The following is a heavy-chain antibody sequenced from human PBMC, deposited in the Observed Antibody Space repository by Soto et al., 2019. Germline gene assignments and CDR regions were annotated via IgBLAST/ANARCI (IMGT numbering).Heavy chain of an antibody. D-gene: IGHD3-10*01. J-gene: IGHJ4*02. CDR2: IIPILGIA. CDR1: GGTFSSYT. V-gene: IGHV1-69*08. CDR3: AREEYYYGSGAFFDY. Sequence: QVQLVQSGAEVKKPGSSVKVSCKASGGTFSSYTISWVRQAPGQGLEWMGRIIPILGIANYAQKFQGRVPITADKSTSTDYMELSSLRSEDTAVYYCAREEYYYGSGAFFDYWGQGTLVTVSS.